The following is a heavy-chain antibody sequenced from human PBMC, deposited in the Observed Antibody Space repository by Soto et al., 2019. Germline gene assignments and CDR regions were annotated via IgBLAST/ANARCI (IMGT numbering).Heavy chain of an antibody. J-gene: IGHJ3*01. Sequence: AGSLRLSCAASGFTFSRYYMHWVRQAPGKGLEWVSDISGSGGRSCYSDSVKGRFTISRDNSKNTLYLQMNSLRAEDTAVYYCEKDRRYQDDVFDVWGQGTMVTVSS. CDR2: ISGSGGRS. CDR3: EKDRRYQDDVFDV. CDR1: GFTFSRYY. V-gene: IGHV3-23*01. D-gene: IGHD2-2*01.